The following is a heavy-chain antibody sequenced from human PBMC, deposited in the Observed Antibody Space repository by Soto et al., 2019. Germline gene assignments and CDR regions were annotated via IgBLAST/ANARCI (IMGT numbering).Heavy chain of an antibody. V-gene: IGHV4-38-2*01. Sequence: SETLSLTCAVSGYSISSGYYWGWIRQPPGKGLEWIGSIYHSGSTYYNPSLKSRVTISVDTSKNQFSLKLGSVTAADTAVYYCASTTKYSSSSGDYYYYGMDVWGQGTTVTVSS. D-gene: IGHD6-6*01. J-gene: IGHJ6*02. CDR3: ASTTKYSSSSGDYYYYGMDV. CDR2: IYHSGST. CDR1: GYSISSGYY.